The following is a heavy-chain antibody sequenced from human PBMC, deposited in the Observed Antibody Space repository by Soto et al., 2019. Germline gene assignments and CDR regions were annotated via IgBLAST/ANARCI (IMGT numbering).Heavy chain of an antibody. J-gene: IGHJ4*02. Sequence: QVQLVESGGGVVQPGRSLRLSCAASGFTFSSYAMHWVRQAPGKGLEWVAVISYDGSNKYYADSVKGRFTISRDNSKNTLYLQMNSLRAEDTAVYYCADLLLGGDGYNAADYWGQGTLVTVSS. D-gene: IGHD3-16*01. CDR1: GFTFSSYA. CDR3: ADLLLGGDGYNAADY. V-gene: IGHV3-30-3*01. CDR2: ISYDGSNK.